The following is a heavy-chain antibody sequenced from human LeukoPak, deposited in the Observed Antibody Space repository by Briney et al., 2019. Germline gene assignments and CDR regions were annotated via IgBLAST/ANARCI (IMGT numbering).Heavy chain of an antibody. J-gene: IGHJ6*03. D-gene: IGHD6-13*01. CDR1: GFTFDDYA. V-gene: IGHV3-23*01. CDR2: ISGSGGST. Sequence: GGSLRLSCAASGFTFDDYAMHWVRQAPGKGLEWVSAISGSGGSTYYADSVKGRFTISRDNSKNTLYLQMNSLRAEDTAVYYCASYSSSWNYYYMDVWGKGTTVTVSS. CDR3: ASYSSSWNYYYMDV.